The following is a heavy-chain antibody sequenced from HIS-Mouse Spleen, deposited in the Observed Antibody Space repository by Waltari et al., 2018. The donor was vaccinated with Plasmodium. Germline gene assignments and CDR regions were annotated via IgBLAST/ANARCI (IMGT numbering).Heavy chain of an antibody. CDR3: ARRYFDL. Sequence: QVQLVQSGAEGKKPGASVKVSCTPSGYPFNSSDINWVRQATGQGLEWMGWMNPNSGNTGYAQKFQGRVTMTRNTSISTAYMELSSLRSEDTAVYYCARRYFDLWGRGTLVTVSS. CDR2: MNPNSGNT. J-gene: IGHJ2*01. CDR1: GYPFNSSD. V-gene: IGHV1-8*01.